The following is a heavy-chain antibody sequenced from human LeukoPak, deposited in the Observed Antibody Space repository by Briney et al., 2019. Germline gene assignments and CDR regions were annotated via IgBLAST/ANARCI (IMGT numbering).Heavy chain of an antibody. CDR3: ARPYYYGSQGWFDP. D-gene: IGHD3-10*01. Sequence: SETLSLTCTVSGGSISSSSYYWGWIRQPPGTGLEWIGSVFYSGSTYYNPSLKSRVTISVDTSKNQFSLKLSSVTAADTAVYYCARPYYYGSQGWFDPWGQGTLVTVSS. V-gene: IGHV4-39*01. CDR2: VFYSGST. J-gene: IGHJ5*02. CDR1: GGSISSSSYY.